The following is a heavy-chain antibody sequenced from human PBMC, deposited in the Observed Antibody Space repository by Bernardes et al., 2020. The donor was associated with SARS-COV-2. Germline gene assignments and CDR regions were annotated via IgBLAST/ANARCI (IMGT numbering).Heavy chain of an antibody. Sequence: SETLSLTCTVSGGSISSGSYYWSWIRQPAGKGLEWIGRIYTSGSTNYNPSLKSRVTISVDTSKNQFSLKLSSVTAADTAVYYCARDRREYYDILTGPYPTWYYYGMDVWGQGTTVTVSS. J-gene: IGHJ6*02. CDR1: GGSISSGSYY. CDR2: IYTSGST. CDR3: ARDRREYYDILTGPYPTWYYYGMDV. V-gene: IGHV4-61*02. D-gene: IGHD3-9*01.